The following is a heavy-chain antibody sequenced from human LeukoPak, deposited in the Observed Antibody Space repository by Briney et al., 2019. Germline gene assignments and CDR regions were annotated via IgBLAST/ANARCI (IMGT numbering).Heavy chain of an antibody. CDR3: ANWFSSTNDY. CDR2: IKPDGSDK. V-gene: IGHV3-7*01. Sequence: SGGSLRLSCAASGFTLANYWMTWVRQLPGMGLEWVATIKPDGSDKFYVDSVKGRFTISRDNAKNSLFLQMNSLRDEDTAVYYCANWFSSTNDYWGQGTLVTVSS. D-gene: IGHD6-13*01. J-gene: IGHJ4*02. CDR1: GFTLANYW.